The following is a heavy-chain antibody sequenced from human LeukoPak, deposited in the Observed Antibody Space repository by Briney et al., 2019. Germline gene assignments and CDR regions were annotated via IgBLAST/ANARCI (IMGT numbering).Heavy chain of an antibody. Sequence: PGGSLRLSCAASGFTVITNDMTWVRQAPGKGLEWVSVLCDGNTKYADSVQGRFTISRDNSKNTLCLEMNSLSPDDTAVYYCARGVEPLAANTLAYWGQGTLVTVSS. CDR3: ARGVEPLAANTLAY. V-gene: IGHV3-53*01. J-gene: IGHJ4*02. CDR1: GFTVITND. D-gene: IGHD1-14*01. CDR2: LCDGNT.